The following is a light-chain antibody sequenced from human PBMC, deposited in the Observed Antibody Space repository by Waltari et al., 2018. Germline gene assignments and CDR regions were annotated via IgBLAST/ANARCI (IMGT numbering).Light chain of an antibody. CDR1: QSLTKRY. CDR2: GAS. CDR3: QQYGSSVLYT. Sequence: VSTQSPGTLSLSPGESATLSCRASQSLTKRYLAWYQQKPGQAPRLLIYGASSRAAGIPDRFSGSGSGTDFTLTISRLEPEDFAVYYCQQYGSSVLYTFGQGTKLEIK. V-gene: IGKV3-20*01. J-gene: IGKJ2*01.